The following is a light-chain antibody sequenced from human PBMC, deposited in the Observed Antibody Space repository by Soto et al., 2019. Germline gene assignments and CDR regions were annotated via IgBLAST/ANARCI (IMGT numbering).Light chain of an antibody. J-gene: IGLJ1*01. CDR3: SSYTTSSSYV. CDR1: SSDVGGYIY. Sequence: QSVLTQPASVSGSPGQSITISCTGTSSDVGGYIYVSWCQQHPGKAPKLMIYDVTSRPSGVSYRFSGSKSGNTASLTISGLQAEDEADYYCSSYTTSSSYVFGTGTKV. V-gene: IGLV2-14*01. CDR2: DVT.